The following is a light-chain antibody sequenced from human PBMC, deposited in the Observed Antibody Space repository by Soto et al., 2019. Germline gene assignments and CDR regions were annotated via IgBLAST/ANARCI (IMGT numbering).Light chain of an antibody. J-gene: IGKJ4*01. CDR2: GAS. V-gene: IGKV3-20*01. CDR1: QSISSSY. CDR3: QQDGTTPELT. Sequence: EIVLTQSPGTLSLSPGEGATLSCRASQSISSSYLAWYQQKPGQAPRLLIYGASSRPTGIPDRFSGSGSGTAFTLTHSSLEPEDSAVYYCQQDGTTPELTFGGGTKVEIE.